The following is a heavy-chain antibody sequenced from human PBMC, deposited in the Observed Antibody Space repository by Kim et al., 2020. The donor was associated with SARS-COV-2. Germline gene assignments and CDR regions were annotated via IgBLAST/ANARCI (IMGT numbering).Heavy chain of an antibody. CDR2: INHSGST. D-gene: IGHD2-2*01. J-gene: IGHJ4*02. CDR1: GGSFSGYY. V-gene: IGHV4-34*01. Sequence: SETLSHTCAVYGGSFSGYYWSWIRQPPGKGLEWIGEINHSGSTNYNPSLKSRVTISVDTSKNQFSLKLSSVTAADTAVYYCARARFRRGPAAAIFGSSAPAHLDYWGQGTLVTVSS. CDR3: ARARFRRGPAAAIFGSSAPAHLDY.